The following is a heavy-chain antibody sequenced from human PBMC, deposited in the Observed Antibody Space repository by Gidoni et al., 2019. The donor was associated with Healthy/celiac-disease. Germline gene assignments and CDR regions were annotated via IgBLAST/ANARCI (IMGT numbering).Heavy chain of an antibody. CDR1: GFTFSSYA. Sequence: EVQLLESGGGLVQPGGSLRLSCAASGFTFSSYAMSWVRQAPGKGLEWVSAISGSGGSTYYADSVKGRFTISRDNSKNTLYLQMNSLRAEDTAVYYCAKEGIETPYGDYDYFDYWGQGTLVTVSS. V-gene: IGHV3-23*01. CDR2: ISGSGGST. D-gene: IGHD4-17*01. J-gene: IGHJ4*02. CDR3: AKEGIETPYGDYDYFDY.